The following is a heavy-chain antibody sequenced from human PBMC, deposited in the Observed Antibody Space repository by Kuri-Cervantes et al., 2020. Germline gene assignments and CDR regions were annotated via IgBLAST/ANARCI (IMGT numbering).Heavy chain of an antibody. J-gene: IGHJ6*02. CDR3: AKSSGGRLGYSFYYGMDV. CDR2: INHSGST. Sequence: SETLSPTCAVYGGSFSGYYWSWIRQPPGKGLEWIGEINHSGSTNYNPSLKSRVTISVDTSTNQFSLKLSSVTAADTAVYYCAKSSGGRLGYSFYYGMDVWGQGTTVTVSS. CDR1: GGSFSGYY. D-gene: IGHD2-15*01. V-gene: IGHV4-34*01.